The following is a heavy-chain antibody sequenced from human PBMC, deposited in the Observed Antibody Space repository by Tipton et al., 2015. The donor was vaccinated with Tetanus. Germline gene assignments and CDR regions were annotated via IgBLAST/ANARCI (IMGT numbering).Heavy chain of an antibody. CDR1: GGSMSNSDYY. CDR3: ARGTWLYTSTYHRHWLDP. V-gene: IGHV4-39*02. J-gene: IGHJ5*02. D-gene: IGHD6-13*01. Sequence: TLSLTCIVSGGSMSNSDYYGAWVRQSPGKGLEWIGSISYSGRTYYNPSLKSRVTMSVDTSKKDFSVRLRSVTAADTAVYYCARGTWLYTSTYHRHWLDPWGQGTLVTVSS. CDR2: ISYSGRT.